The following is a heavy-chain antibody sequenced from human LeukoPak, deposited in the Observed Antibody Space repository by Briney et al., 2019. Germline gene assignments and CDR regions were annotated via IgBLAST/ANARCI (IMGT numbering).Heavy chain of an antibody. CDR1: GGSISSYY. V-gene: IGHV4-59*01. D-gene: IGHD3-16*01. CDR2: IYYSGST. Sequence: PSETLSLTCTVSGGSISSYYWSWIRQPPGKGLEWIGYIYYSGSTNYNPSLKSRVTISVDTSKNQFSLKLSSVTAADTAVYYCARSPGGGITFAPRSPQYYYYYYMDVWGKGTTVTVSS. J-gene: IGHJ6*03. CDR3: ARSPGGGITFAPRSPQYYYYYYMDV.